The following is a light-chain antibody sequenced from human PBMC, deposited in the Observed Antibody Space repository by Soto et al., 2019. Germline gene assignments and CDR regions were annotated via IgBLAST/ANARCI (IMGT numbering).Light chain of an antibody. CDR1: QTISTW. CDR3: QHYSSHSPYT. V-gene: IGKV1-5*03. Sequence: DIQMAQSPSTLSASAGDRVTITCRASQTISTWLAWYQQKPGKAPKLLVYKASSLQSGVPSRFSGSGSGTELTITISSLQPDDSATYYCQHYSSHSPYTSGQGTKLEIK. J-gene: IGKJ2*01. CDR2: KAS.